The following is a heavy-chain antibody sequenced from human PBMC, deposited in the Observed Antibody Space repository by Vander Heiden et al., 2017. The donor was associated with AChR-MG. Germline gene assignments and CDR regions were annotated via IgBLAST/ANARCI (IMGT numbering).Heavy chain of an antibody. Sequence: EVQRLEPGGGLVQPGGSLSLACAASGPTFSSYAMSWVRQAPGKGLEWVSAISGSGTSTYSADSVKGRFTISRDNSKNTLYLQMNSLRAEDTAVYYCAKDLWGSGSYAWFDPWGQGTLVTVSS. CDR1: GPTFSSYA. CDR3: AKDLWGSGSYAWFDP. D-gene: IGHD3-10*01. V-gene: IGHV3-23*01. J-gene: IGHJ5*02. CDR2: ISGSGTST.